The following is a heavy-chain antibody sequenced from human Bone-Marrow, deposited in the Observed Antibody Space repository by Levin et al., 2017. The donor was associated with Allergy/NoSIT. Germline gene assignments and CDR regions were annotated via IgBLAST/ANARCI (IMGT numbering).Heavy chain of an antibody. CDR1: GGSFSGYY. V-gene: IGHV4-34*01. Sequence: GSLRLSCAVYGGSFSGYYWSWIRQPPGKGLEWIGEINHSGSTNYNPSLKSRVTISVDTSKNQFSLKLSSVTAADTAVYYCARVEGPSVPAAIPYYFDYWGQGTLVTVSS. D-gene: IGHD2-2*01. J-gene: IGHJ4*02. CDR2: INHSGST. CDR3: ARVEGPSVPAAIPYYFDY.